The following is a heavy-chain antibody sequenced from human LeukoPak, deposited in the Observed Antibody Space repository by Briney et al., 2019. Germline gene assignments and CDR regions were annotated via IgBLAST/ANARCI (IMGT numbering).Heavy chain of an antibody. D-gene: IGHD6-19*01. CDR2: TYYRSKWYN. V-gene: IGHV6-1*01. J-gene: IGHJ4*02. Sequence: SQTLSLTCAISGDSFSSNSAAWNWLRQSPSRGLEWLGRTYYRSKWYNEYAVSVKSRISINPDTSKNQFSLQLNSVTPEDTAVYYCAKDSGWRIDCWGQGTLVTVSS. CDR1: GDSFSSNSAA. CDR3: AKDSGWRIDC.